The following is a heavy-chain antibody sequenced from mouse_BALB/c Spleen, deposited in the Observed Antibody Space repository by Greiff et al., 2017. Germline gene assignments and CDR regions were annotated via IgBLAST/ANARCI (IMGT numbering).Heavy chain of an antibody. Sequence: EVNVVESGGGLVQPGGSLRLSCETFGFTFSAFSMEWVRQPPGKRLEWIAACRNKANDYTTEYSASVKGRFIVSRDTSQSILYLQMNALRAEDTAIYYCARDADGFDYWGQGTTLTVSS. CDR3: ARDADGFDY. CDR2: CRNKANDYTT. J-gene: IGHJ2*01. V-gene: IGHV7-1*02. CDR1: GFTFSAFS.